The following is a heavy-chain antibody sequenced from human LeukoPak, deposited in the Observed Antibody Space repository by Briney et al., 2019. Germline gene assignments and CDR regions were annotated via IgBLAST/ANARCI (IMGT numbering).Heavy chain of an antibody. V-gene: IGHV3-48*04. CDR3: ARAYDWSYYYYMDV. CDR2: ISSSSATI. D-gene: IGHD3-16*01. CDR1: GFTFSTYS. Sequence: PGGSLRLSCAASGFTFSTYSMNWLRQAPGKGLEWVSYISSSSATIYYADSVKGRFTVSRDNAKNSLYLQMNSLRAEDTAVYYCARAYDWSYYYYMDVWGKGTTVTVSS. J-gene: IGHJ6*03.